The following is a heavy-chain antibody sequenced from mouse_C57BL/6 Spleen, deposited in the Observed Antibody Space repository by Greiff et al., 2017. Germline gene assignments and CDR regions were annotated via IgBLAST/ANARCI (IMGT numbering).Heavy chain of an antibody. CDR1: GYTFTSYW. CDR2: IDPNSGGT. Sequence: VKLQQPGAELVKPGASVKLSCKASGYTFTSYWMHWVKQRPGRGLEWIGRIDPNSGGTKYNEKFKGKATLTVDKPSSTAYMQLSSLTSEDSAVYYCARGDSSGLAWFAYWGQGTLVTVSA. V-gene: IGHV1-72*01. CDR3: ARGDSSGLAWFAY. J-gene: IGHJ3*01. D-gene: IGHD3-2*02.